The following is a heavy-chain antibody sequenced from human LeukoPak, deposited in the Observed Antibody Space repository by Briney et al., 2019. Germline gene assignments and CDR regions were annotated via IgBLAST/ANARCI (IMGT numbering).Heavy chain of an antibody. CDR3: ARGRGKGGEFDY. D-gene: IGHD3-16*01. V-gene: IGHV1-69*05. Sequence: SVKVSCKASGYTFTSYAMHWVRQAPGQRLEWMGGIIPIFGTANYAQKFQGRVTITTDESTSTAYMELSSLRSEDTAVYYCARGRGKGGEFDYWGQGTLVTVSS. J-gene: IGHJ4*02. CDR2: IIPIFGTA. CDR1: GYTFTSYA.